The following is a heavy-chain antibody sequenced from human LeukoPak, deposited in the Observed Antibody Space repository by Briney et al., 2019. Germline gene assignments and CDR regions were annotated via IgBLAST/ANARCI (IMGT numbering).Heavy chain of an antibody. CDR1: GGSISSYY. CDR3: ARGYSSSWYDS. Sequence: SETLSLTCTVSGGSISSYYWSWIRQPPGKGLEWIGSIYYSGSTNYNPSLKSRVTISIDTSKNQFSLKLSSVTAAATAVYYCARGYSSSWYDSWGQGTLVTVSS. D-gene: IGHD6-13*01. CDR2: IYYSGST. V-gene: IGHV4-59*01. J-gene: IGHJ5*01.